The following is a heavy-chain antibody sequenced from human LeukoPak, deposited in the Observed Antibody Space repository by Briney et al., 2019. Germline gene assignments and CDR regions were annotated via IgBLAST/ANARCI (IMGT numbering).Heavy chain of an antibody. V-gene: IGHV1-46*01. J-gene: IGHJ6*03. CDR2: INPSGSST. CDR1: GYTFTSYG. Sequence: ASVKVSCKASGYTFTSYGISWVRQAPGQGLEWMGLINPSGSSTSYAQKFQGRLSLTRDMSTSTDYMELSSLRAEDTAVYYCARGRHAGSYFDYYYYMDVWGKGTTVTISS. D-gene: IGHD1-26*01. CDR3: ARGRHAGSYFDYYYYMDV.